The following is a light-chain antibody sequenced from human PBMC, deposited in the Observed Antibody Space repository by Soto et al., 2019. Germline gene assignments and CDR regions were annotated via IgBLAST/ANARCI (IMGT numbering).Light chain of an antibody. V-gene: IGKV1-39*01. CDR3: QHSHSTPLT. Sequence: DIQMTRSPSSLSASVGDRVTITCRASQSISSHLNWYQQKPGKAPKLQIYAASSLQSGVPSRFSGSGSGTDFTLSISSLQPEDFATYFCQHSHSTPLTFGGGTKVDIK. CDR1: QSISSH. J-gene: IGKJ4*01. CDR2: AAS.